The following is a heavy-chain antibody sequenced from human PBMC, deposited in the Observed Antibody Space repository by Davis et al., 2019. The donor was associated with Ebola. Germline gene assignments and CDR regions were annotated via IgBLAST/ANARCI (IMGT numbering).Heavy chain of an antibody. Sequence: GGSLRLSCAASGFTFSSYGMHWVRQAPGKGLEWVAVISYDGSNKYYADSVKGRFTISRDNAKNSLYLRMNSLRAEDTALYHCARVNAVTGYSRFDLWGQGTQVTVSS. CDR3: ARVNAVTGYSRFDL. V-gene: IGHV3-30*03. D-gene: IGHD3-9*01. CDR1: GFTFSSYG. J-gene: IGHJ5*02. CDR2: ISYDGSNK.